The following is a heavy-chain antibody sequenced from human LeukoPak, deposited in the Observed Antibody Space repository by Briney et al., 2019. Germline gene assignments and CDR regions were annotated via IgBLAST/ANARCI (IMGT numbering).Heavy chain of an antibody. CDR2: IYYSGST. V-gene: IGHV4-39*01. CDR3: ARQYNWNPPLY. J-gene: IGHJ4*02. CDR1: GGSISSSSFY. Sequence: SETLSLTCTVSGGSISSSSFYWGWIRQPPGKGLEWIASIYYSGSTYYNPSLKSRVTISADTSKNQFSLKLSSVTAADTAFYYCARQYNWNPPLYWGRGTLVTVSS. D-gene: IGHD1-20*01.